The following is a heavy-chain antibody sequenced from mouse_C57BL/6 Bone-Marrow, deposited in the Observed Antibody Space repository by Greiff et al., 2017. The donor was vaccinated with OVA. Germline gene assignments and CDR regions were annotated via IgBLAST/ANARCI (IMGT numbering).Heavy chain of an antibody. CDR3: AKKGYYGSSYVGAMDY. Sequence: VQGVESGPGLVQPSQSLSITCTVSGFSLTSYGVHWVRQSPGKGLEWLGVIWRGGSTDYNAAFMSRLSITKDNSKSQVFFKMNSLQADDTAIYYCAKKGYYGSSYVGAMDYWGQGTSVTVSS. D-gene: IGHD1-1*01. CDR2: IWRGGST. CDR1: GFSLTSYG. J-gene: IGHJ4*01. V-gene: IGHV2-5*01.